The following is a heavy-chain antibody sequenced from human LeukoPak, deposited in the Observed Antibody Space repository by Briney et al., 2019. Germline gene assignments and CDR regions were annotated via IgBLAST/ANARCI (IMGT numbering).Heavy chain of an antibody. V-gene: IGHV4-39*01. Sequence: SETLSLTCTVSGGSISSSSYYWGWIRQPPGKGLEWIGSIYYSGSTYYNPSLKSRVTISVDTSKNQFSLKLSSVTAADTAVYYCASHVGLPDYYYYMDVWGKGTTVTVSS. D-gene: IGHD3-16*01. J-gene: IGHJ6*03. CDR1: GGSISSSSYY. CDR2: IYYSGST. CDR3: ASHVGLPDYYYYMDV.